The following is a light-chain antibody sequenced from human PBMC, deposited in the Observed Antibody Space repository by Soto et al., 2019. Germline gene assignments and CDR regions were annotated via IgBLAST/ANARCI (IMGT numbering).Light chain of an antibody. CDR2: EGS. Sequence: QSALTQPASVSGSPGQSITISCTGTSSDVGSDNLVSWYQQHPGKAPKLMIYEGSKRPSGVSNRFSGSKSGNTASLTISGLQAEVEADYYSCSYTGSSTTICGGGTKLTVL. J-gene: IGLJ2*01. CDR1: SSDVGSDNL. V-gene: IGLV2-23*01. CDR3: CSYTGSSTTI.